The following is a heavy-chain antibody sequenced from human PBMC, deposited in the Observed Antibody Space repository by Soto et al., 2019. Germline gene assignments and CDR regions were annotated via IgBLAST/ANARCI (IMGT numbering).Heavy chain of an antibody. D-gene: IGHD1-26*01. J-gene: IGHJ5*02. V-gene: IGHV4-59*01. CDR1: GGSFNNDY. CDR2: TSXXGXT. CDR3: ARDMHAGFTHYFDP. Sequence: SETLSLTCTISGGSFNNDYWIWIRQFPGKGLEXIAXTSXXGXTXXXPXXXSRVTTSMDTSKNQLSLRLNSMTAADTAVYYCARDMHAGFTHYFDPWGQGTLVTVSS.